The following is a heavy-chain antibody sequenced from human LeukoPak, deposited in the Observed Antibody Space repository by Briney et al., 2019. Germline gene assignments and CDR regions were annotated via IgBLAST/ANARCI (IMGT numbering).Heavy chain of an antibody. V-gene: IGHV3-64*01. CDR3: AKPKSGSYPGYYFDY. D-gene: IGHD1-26*01. Sequence: PGGSLRLSCAASGFTFSSYAMHWVRQAPGKGLEYVSAISSNGGSTYYANSVKGRFTISRDNSKNTLYLQMNSLRAEDTAVYYCAKPKSGSYPGYYFDYWGQGTLVTVSS. CDR2: ISSNGGST. CDR1: GFTFSSYA. J-gene: IGHJ4*02.